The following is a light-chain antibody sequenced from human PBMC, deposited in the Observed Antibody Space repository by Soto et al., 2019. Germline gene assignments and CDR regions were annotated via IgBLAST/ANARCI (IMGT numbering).Light chain of an antibody. CDR1: QSVSSSY. V-gene: IGKV3-20*01. J-gene: IGKJ5*01. CDR2: GAS. Sequence: EIVLTQSPGTLSLSPGERATLSCRASQSVSSSYLAWYQQKPGQAPRLLIYGASSRATGIPDRFSGSGSGTDLTLTISRLEPEDFAVYYYQQYGSSPPSITFGQGTRLEMK. CDR3: QQYGSSPPSIT.